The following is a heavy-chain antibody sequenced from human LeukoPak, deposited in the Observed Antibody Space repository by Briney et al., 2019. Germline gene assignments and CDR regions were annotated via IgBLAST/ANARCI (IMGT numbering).Heavy chain of an antibody. J-gene: IGHJ3*01. V-gene: IGHV4-59*10. D-gene: IGHD4-23*01. CDR3: ARGRYIYGGNSKGFAF. CDR1: GFSFSSYE. CDR2: IHTSGSI. Sequence: PGGSLRLSCAASGFSFSSYEMNWARQAPGKGLEWIGRIHTSGSINYNPSLKSRVTMSVDTSKNQFSLKLRSVTAADTAVYYCARGRYIYGGNSKGFAFWGQGTMVTVSS.